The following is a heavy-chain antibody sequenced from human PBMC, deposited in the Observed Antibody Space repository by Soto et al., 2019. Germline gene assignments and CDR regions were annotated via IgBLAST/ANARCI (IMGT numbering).Heavy chain of an antibody. J-gene: IGHJ3*02. D-gene: IGHD3-10*01. V-gene: IGHV4-39*01. CDR1: GGSITSGTYY. CDR3: ARHANRNYYDAFDI. Sequence: SETLSLTCTVSGGSITSGTYYWGWIRQPPGKGLEWIGSIYYSGSTCYNPSLKSRATISVDTSKNQFSLKLTSVTAADTAVYYCARHANRNYYDAFDIWGQGTMVTVSS. CDR2: IYYSGST.